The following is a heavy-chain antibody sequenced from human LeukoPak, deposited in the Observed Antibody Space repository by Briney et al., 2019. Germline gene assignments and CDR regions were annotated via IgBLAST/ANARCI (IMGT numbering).Heavy chain of an antibody. Sequence: GGSLRLSCAASGFTISTYSMNWVRQAPGKGLEWVSSISSSSSYTYYADSVKGRFTISRDNAKNSLYLQMNSLRAEDTAVYYCAGGLWYASGSDYWGQGTLVTVSS. CDR1: GFTISTYS. D-gene: IGHD3-10*01. CDR3: AGGLWYASGSDY. CDR2: ISSSSSYT. J-gene: IGHJ4*02. V-gene: IGHV3-21*01.